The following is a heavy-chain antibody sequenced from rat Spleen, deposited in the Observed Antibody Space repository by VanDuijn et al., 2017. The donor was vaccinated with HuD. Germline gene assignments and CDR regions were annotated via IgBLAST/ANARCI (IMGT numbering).Heavy chain of an antibody. CDR3: ARDSHITTVGFDY. Sequence: QVQVKESGPGLVQPSQTLSLTCTVSGFSLTSNGVSWVRQTPGKGLEWMGVIWTGGSTDYNSALKSRLSISRDTSKSQVFLKMNSLQTEDIATYYCARDSHITTVGFDYWGQGVMVTVSS. J-gene: IGHJ2*01. CDR1: GFSLTSNG. D-gene: IGHD1-1*01. CDR2: IWTGGST. V-gene: IGHV2-30*01.